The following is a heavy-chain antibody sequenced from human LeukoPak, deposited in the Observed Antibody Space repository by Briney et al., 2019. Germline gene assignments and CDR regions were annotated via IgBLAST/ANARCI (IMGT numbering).Heavy chain of an antibody. CDR3: AGGEVIIRGGYNWFDP. J-gene: IGHJ5*02. Sequence: PSQTLSLTCTVSGGSISSCDYYWSWIRQPPGKGLEWIGYIYYSGSTYYNPSLKSRVTISVDTSKNQFSLKLSSVTAADTAVYYCAGGEVIIRGGYNWFDPWGQGTLVTVSS. D-gene: IGHD3-3*01. V-gene: IGHV4-30-4*08. CDR1: GGSISSCDYY. CDR2: IYYSGST.